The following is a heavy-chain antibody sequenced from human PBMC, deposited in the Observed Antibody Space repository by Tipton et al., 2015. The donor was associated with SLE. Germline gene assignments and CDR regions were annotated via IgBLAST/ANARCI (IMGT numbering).Heavy chain of an antibody. V-gene: IGHV1-18*01. D-gene: IGHD3-3*01. CDR1: GYTFTTYA. Sequence: QLVQSGAEVKKPGASVKVSCKASGYTFTTYAISWVRQAPGQGLEWVGWIAAYNGNTNSAQKFQDRVTLTTDTSTNTAYMELGSLTSDTAMYFCARGSAIFGGILDYWGQGTLVTVSS. CDR3: ARGSAIFGGILDY. J-gene: IGHJ4*02. CDR2: IAAYNGNT.